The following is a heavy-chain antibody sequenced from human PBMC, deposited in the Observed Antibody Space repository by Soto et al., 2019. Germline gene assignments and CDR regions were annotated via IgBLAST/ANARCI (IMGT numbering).Heavy chain of an antibody. CDR3: AKDSISSDGGYYLYYFDF. Sequence: XGSLRLSCAASGVTFSRYAVSWVRQAPGKGLDWVSAISGSGGSTYFRDTVRGRFTISRDNSKNTLYLQMDSLRAEDTAVYYCAKDSISSDGGYYLYYFDFWGQGTLVTVSS. V-gene: IGHV3-23*01. CDR1: GVTFSRYA. D-gene: IGHD3-22*01. CDR2: ISGSGGST. J-gene: IGHJ4*02.